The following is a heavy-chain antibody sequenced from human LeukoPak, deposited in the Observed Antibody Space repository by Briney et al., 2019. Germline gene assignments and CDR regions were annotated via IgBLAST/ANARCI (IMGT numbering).Heavy chain of an antibody. CDR3: ARHRQEGDSSGLSSVFHH. V-gene: IGHV5-51*01. CDR2: IYPGDSDT. CDR1: GYSFTTYW. D-gene: IGHD3-22*01. Sequence: GESLKISCKGSGYSFTTYWIGWVRQMPGKGLEWMGIIYPGDSDTRYSPSFRGQVTISADKSINTAYLQWSSLKASDTAMCYCARHRQEGDSSGLSSVFHHWGQGTLVTVSS. J-gene: IGHJ4*02.